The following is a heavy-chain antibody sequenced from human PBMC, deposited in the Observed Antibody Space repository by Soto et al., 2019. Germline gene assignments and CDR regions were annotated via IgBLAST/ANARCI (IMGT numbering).Heavy chain of an antibody. Sequence: GGSLRLSCEASGFTFSSFDMHWVRQATGKGLEWVSAIGTAGDTYYPGSVKGRFTISRENAKNSLYLQMNSLRAEDTAVYYCARWAISSSWFDYGMDVWGRGTTVTVSS. CDR3: ARWAISSSWFDYGMDV. CDR2: IGTAGDT. V-gene: IGHV3-13*01. D-gene: IGHD6-13*01. J-gene: IGHJ6*02. CDR1: GFTFSSFD.